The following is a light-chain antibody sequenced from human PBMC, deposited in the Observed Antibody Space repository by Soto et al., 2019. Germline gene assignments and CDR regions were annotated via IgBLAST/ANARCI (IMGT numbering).Light chain of an antibody. V-gene: IGKV3-20*01. Sequence: EIVLTQSPGTLSLSPGERATLACRASQSVSSSYLAWYQQKPGQAPRLLIYGASSRATGSPDRFSGSGSGTDFTLTISRLEPEDFAVYYCQQYGSSAWTFCQGTKVDVK. J-gene: IGKJ1*01. CDR3: QQYGSSAWT. CDR1: QSVSSSY. CDR2: GAS.